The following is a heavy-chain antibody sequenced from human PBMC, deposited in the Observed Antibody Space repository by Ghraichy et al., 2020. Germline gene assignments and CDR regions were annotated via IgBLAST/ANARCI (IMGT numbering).Heavy chain of an antibody. CDR2: INPSGGST. J-gene: IGHJ6*02. CDR1: GYTFTSYY. V-gene: IGHV1-46*01. Sequence: ASVKVSCKASGYTFTSYYMHWVRQAPGQGLEWMGIINPSGGSTSYAQKFQGRVTMTRDTSTSTVYMELSSLRSEDTAVYYCASPRLGGSGSYYNERYYYGMDVWGQGTTVTVSS. CDR3: ASPRLGGSGSYYNERYYYGMDV. D-gene: IGHD3-10*01.